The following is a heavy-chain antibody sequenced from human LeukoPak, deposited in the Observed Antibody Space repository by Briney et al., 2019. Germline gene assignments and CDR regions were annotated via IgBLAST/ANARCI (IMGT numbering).Heavy chain of an antibody. Sequence: PSETLSLTCVISGGSISSPTWWSWVRQPPGKGLEWIGEIYHSGITIYNPSLKSRVTVSADTSKNQFSLKLSSVTAADTAVYYCARDLTTPPYNWFDPWGQGILVTVSS. CDR2: IYHSGIT. V-gene: IGHV4-4*02. J-gene: IGHJ5*02. D-gene: IGHD4/OR15-4a*01. CDR1: GGSISSPTW. CDR3: ARDLTTPPYNWFDP.